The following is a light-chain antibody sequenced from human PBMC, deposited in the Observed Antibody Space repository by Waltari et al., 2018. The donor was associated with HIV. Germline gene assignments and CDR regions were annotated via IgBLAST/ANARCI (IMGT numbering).Light chain of an antibody. Sequence: QSALTQPASVSGSPGPSITIPCTGSISAVGSYNLVSWYQQHPGKAPKLMIYEGINRPSGISNRFSGSKSGNTASLTISGLQAEDEADYYCCSYAGSSNWVFGGGTKLTVL. CDR1: ISAVGSYNL. CDR2: EGI. V-gene: IGLV2-23*01. CDR3: CSYAGSSNWV. J-gene: IGLJ3*02.